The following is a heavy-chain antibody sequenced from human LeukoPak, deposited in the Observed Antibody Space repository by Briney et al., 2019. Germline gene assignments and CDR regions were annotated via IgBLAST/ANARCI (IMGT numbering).Heavy chain of an antibody. CDR3: ARTDVSGSYDAFDI. D-gene: IGHD6-25*01. Sequence: GGSLRLSCAVSGFTVSSNYMSWVRQAPGKGLEWVSVIYSSGSAYYADSMKGRFTVSRDNSKNTLYLQMNRLRAEDTAVYYCARTDVSGSYDAFDIWGQGTMVTVSS. CDR1: GFTVSSNY. CDR2: IYSSGSA. V-gene: IGHV3-66*02. J-gene: IGHJ3*02.